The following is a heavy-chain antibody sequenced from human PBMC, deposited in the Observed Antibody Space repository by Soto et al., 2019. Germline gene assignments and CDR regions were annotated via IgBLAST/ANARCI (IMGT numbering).Heavy chain of an antibody. D-gene: IGHD1-26*01. J-gene: IGHJ5*02. CDR3: GREVGAPAGWFDT. Sequence: PGGSLRFPCAASGFTFTNYAMTWVRKSPGKGLQWVSGISATGGLKYYADSVQGLLTTSRNNSKNTPYLQRDNLRDEDTAIDYCGREVGAPAGWFDTWGQGTQGTVAS. CDR2: ISATGGLK. V-gene: IGHV3-23*01. CDR1: GFTFTNYA.